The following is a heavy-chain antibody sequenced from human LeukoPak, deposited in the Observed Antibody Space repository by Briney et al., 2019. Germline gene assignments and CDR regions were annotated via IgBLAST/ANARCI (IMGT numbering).Heavy chain of an antibody. Sequence: SETLSLTCTVSGGSFSSYYWSRIRQPPGKGLERIGYIYYSGSTNYNPSLKSRVTISIDTSKNQFSLKLSSVTAADTAVYYCARDSPGLGYFYYGMDVWGQGTTVTVSS. CDR3: ARDSPGLGYFYYGMDV. D-gene: IGHD3/OR15-3a*01. CDR1: GGSFSSYY. CDR2: IYYSGST. J-gene: IGHJ6*02. V-gene: IGHV4-59*12.